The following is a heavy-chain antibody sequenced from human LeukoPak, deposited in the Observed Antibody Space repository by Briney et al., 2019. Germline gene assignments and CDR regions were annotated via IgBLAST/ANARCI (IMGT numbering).Heavy chain of an antibody. D-gene: IGHD3-22*01. Sequence: GRSLRLSCAASGFTFSSYGMHWVRQAPGKGLEWVAVISYDGSNKYYADSVKGRFTISRDNSKNTLYLQMNSLRAEDTAVYYCAKTPFTMIVVAHDYWGQGTLVTVSS. J-gene: IGHJ4*02. CDR1: GFTFSSYG. V-gene: IGHV3-30*18. CDR2: ISYDGSNK. CDR3: AKTPFTMIVVAHDY.